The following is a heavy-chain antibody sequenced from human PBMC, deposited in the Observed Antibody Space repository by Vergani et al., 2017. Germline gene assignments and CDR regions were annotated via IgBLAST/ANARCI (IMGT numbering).Heavy chain of an antibody. D-gene: IGHD2-15*01. V-gene: IGHV6-1*01. J-gene: IGHJ4*02. CDR1: GDSVSSNSAA. Sequence: QVQLQQSGPGLVKPSQTLSLTCAISGDSVSSNSAAWNWIRQSPSRGLEWLGRTYYRSKWYNDYAVSVKSRITINPDTSKNQFSLQLNSVTPEDTAVYYCARWNVRRGRYCSGGSCYSDYWGQGTLVTVSS. CDR2: TYYRSKWYN. CDR3: ARWNVRRGRYCSGGSCYSDY.